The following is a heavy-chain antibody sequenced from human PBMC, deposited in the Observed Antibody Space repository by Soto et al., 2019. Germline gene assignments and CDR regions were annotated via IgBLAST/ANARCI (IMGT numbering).Heavy chain of an antibody. CDR2: ISAYNGNT. CDR1: GYTFTSYG. Sequence: QVQLVQSGAEVKKPGASVKVSCKASGYTFTSYGISWVRQAPGQGLEWMGWISAYNGNTNYAQKLQGRVTMTTDTATSTAYMELRSLRSDDTAVYYCARVDIVATILATHYDYWGQGTLVTVSS. V-gene: IGHV1-18*01. J-gene: IGHJ4*02. CDR3: ARVDIVATILATHYDY. D-gene: IGHD5-12*01.